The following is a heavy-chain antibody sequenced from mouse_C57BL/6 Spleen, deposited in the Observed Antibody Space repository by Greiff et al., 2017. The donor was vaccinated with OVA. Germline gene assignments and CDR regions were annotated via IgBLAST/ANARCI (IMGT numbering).Heavy chain of an antibody. CDR1: GYAFSSSW. CDR2: IYPGDGDT. V-gene: IGHV1-82*01. J-gene: IGHJ1*03. D-gene: IGHD1-1*01. Sequence: VKVVESGPELVKPGASVKISCKASGYAFSSSWMNWVKQRPGKGLEWIGRIYPGDGDTNYNGKFKGKATLTADKSSSTAYMQLSSLTSEDSAVYFCARSLYYYGSSYYWYFDVWGTGTTVTVSS. CDR3: ARSLYYYGSSYYWYFDV.